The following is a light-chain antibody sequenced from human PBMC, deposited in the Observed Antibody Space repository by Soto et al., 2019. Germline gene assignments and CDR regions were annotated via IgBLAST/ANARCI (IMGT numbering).Light chain of an antibody. CDR2: DAS. CDR3: QQCSYLCT. CDR1: QSVGSS. J-gene: IGKJ4*01. V-gene: IGKV3-11*01. Sequence: EIVLTQSPATLSLSPGERATLSCRVSQSVGSSLAWYQQKPGQAPRLLIYDASNRATGIPARFSGSGSGTDFTLTISSLEFDDAAVYYCQQCSYLCTFGGGTKVDIK.